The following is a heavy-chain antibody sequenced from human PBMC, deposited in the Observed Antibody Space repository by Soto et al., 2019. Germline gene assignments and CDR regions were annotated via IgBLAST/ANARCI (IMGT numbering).Heavy chain of an antibody. V-gene: IGHV3-30*18. Sequence: QVQLVESGGGVVQPGRSLRLSCAASGFTFSSYGMHWVRQAPGKGLEWVAVISYDGSNKYYADSVKGRFTISRDNSKNTLYLQMNSLRAEDTAAYYCAKGSSGADYWGQGTLVTVSS. CDR1: GFTFSSYG. D-gene: IGHD6-19*01. CDR3: AKGSSGADY. J-gene: IGHJ4*02. CDR2: ISYDGSNK.